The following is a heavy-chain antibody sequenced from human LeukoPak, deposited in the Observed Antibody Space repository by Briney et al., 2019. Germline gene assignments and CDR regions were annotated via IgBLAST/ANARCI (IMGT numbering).Heavy chain of an antibody. CDR2: ISASISTV. Sequence: GGSLRLSCPASGFTLRSYEINCVRHPPGKWLEWVSYISASISTVFYADSVKGRFTISRDNAKNSLYMQMNSQRAEDTAVYYCATRPNEYSNYWGQGTLVTVSS. V-gene: IGHV3-48*03. CDR3: ATRPNEYSNY. J-gene: IGHJ4*02. CDR1: GFTLRSYE. D-gene: IGHD6-6*01.